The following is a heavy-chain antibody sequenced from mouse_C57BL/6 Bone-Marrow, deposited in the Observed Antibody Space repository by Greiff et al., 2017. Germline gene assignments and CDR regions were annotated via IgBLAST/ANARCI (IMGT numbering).Heavy chain of an antibody. V-gene: IGHV1-82*01. CDR1: GYAFSSSW. CDR3: ANYYGSICLPLFAY. Sequence: VQLQQSGPELVKPGASVKISCKASGYAFSSSWMNWVKQRPGKGLEWIGRIYPGDGDTNYNGKFKGKATLTADKSSSTAYMQLSILTSEDSAVYFCANYYGSICLPLFAYWGQGTLVTVSA. J-gene: IGHJ3*01. D-gene: IGHD1-1*01. CDR2: IYPGDGDT.